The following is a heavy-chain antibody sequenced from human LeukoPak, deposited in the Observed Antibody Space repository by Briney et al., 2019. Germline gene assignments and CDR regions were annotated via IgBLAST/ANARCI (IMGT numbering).Heavy chain of an antibody. CDR1: GYSFSTYW. Sequence: GESLKISCKGSGYSFSTYWINWVRQMPGKGLEWMGIIYPGDSDSKYSPSFQGQVTISVDKSTDTAYLQWSSLKASDTAMYYCARRSYGGKDFDCWGQGTLVTVSS. J-gene: IGHJ4*02. D-gene: IGHD4-23*01. CDR3: ARRSYGGKDFDC. V-gene: IGHV5-51*01. CDR2: IYPGDSDS.